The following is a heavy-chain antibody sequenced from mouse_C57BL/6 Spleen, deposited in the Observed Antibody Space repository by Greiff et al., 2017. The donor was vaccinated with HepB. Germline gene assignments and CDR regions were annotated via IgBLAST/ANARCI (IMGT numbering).Heavy chain of an antibody. V-gene: IGHV5-4*01. CDR2: ISDGGSYT. J-gene: IGHJ3*01. CDR3: ARDLGLLPSWFAY. Sequence: EVKLMESGGGLVKPGGSLKLSCAASGFTFSSYAMSWVRQTPEKRLEWVATISDGGSYTYYPDNVKGRFTISRDNAKNNLYLQMSHLKSEDTAMYYCARDLGLLPSWFAYWGQGTLVTVSA. D-gene: IGHD2-3*01. CDR1: GFTFSSYA.